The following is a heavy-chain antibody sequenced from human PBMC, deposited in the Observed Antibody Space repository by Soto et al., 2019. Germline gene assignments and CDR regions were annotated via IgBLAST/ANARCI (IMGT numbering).Heavy chain of an antibody. CDR3: ATCQLGEYYYAMDM. J-gene: IGHJ6*02. CDR1: GDSITTYKW. Sequence: SETLSLTCGVSGDSITTYKWWTWVRQTPGRGLEWIGEIYDSGNTPYNPSLRSRVTISKDTSKNQLSLKLNSVTVADTAVYYCATCQLGEYYYAMDMWGQGTTVTVSS. CDR2: IYDSGNT. D-gene: IGHD7-27*01. V-gene: IGHV4-4*02.